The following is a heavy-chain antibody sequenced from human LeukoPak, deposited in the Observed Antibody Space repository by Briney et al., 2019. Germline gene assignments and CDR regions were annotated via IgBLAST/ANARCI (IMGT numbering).Heavy chain of an antibody. CDR1: GFTFSNYF. CDR2: ISRTGSTT. V-gene: IGHV3-64*01. J-gene: IGHJ3*02. CDR3: ATSRYCSGGDCYSLAFDI. D-gene: IGHD2-15*01. Sequence: PGGSLRLSCAASGFTFSNYFMHWVRQAPGKGLEYFSAISRTGSTTYYTNSVKGRSTISRDNSKNTLYLQMGGLRAEDMAVYYCATSRYCSGGDCYSLAFDIWGQGTMVTVSS.